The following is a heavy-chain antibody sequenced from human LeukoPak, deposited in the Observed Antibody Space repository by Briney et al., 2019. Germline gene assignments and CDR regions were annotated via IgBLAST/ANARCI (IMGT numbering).Heavy chain of an antibody. J-gene: IGHJ4*02. CDR1: GFTFSSRA. CDR3: ATILESYLDWHHYYFDY. Sequence: GGSLRLSCAASGFTFSSRAVSWVRQAPGKGLEWVSTISGSDATTDYADSVKGRFTISRDNSKNTLFLQMNNLRAEDTAVYYCATILESYLDWHHYYFDYWGQGSLVTVSS. CDR2: ISGSDATT. V-gene: IGHV3-23*01. D-gene: IGHD3-9*01.